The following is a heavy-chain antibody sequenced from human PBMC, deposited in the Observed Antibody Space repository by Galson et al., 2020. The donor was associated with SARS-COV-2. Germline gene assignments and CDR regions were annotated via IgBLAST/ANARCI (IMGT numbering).Heavy chain of an antibody. D-gene: IGHD3-3*01. CDR1: GYSISCGYY. J-gene: IGHJ5*02. CDR3: ARCHYDFWSGWNWFDP. Sequence: SETPSLSCTVSGYSISCGYYWGWVRKPLGTGLELIGRISHCGSTYYHPSLRSRVTISVDTSRNQFSLKLSSVTAADTAVYYCARCHYDFWSGWNWFDPWGQGTLVTVSS. V-gene: IGHV4-38-2*02. CDR2: ISHCGST.